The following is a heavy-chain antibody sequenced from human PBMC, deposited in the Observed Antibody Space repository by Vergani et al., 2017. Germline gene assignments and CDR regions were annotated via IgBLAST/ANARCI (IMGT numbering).Heavy chain of an antibody. CDR1: GFTFSSYG. CDR3: AKISDLDGGVPAAIKHFAS. Sequence: QVQLVESGGGVFQPGRSLRLSCAASGFTFSSYGMQVVRQAPGKGLGWGAVISYDGSNKYYADSVKGRFTISRDNSKNTLYLQMNRLRAEDTAVYYWAKISDLDGGVPAAIKHFASWGKETLVTVP. CDR2: ISYDGSNK. V-gene: IGHV3-30*18. D-gene: IGHD2-2*01. J-gene: IGHJ4*02.